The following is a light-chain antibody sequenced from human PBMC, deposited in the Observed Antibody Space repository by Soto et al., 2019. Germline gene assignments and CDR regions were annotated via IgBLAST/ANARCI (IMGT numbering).Light chain of an antibody. CDR2: KAS. J-gene: IGKJ1*01. V-gene: IGKV1-5*03. CDR3: KQYNTFWK. Sequence: DIQMTHSPSTLSASVLYRVTITFRSSQSISGLLAWYQQKPGKAPKLLIYKASGLESGVPSRFSGSGSGTEFTLTINGLQPDDFATYYCKQYNTFWKFGQGTKVDIK. CDR1: QSISGL.